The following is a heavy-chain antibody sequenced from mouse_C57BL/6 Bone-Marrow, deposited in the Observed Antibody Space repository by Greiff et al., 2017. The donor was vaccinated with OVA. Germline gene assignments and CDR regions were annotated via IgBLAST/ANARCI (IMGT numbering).Heavy chain of an antibody. J-gene: IGHJ4*01. Sequence: EVQLQESGPGMVKPSQSLSLTCTVTGYSITSGYDWHWIRHFPGNKLEWMGYISYSGSTNYNPSLKSRISITHDTSKNHFFLKLNSVTTEDTATYYCARRKIIYYYGKGFPYYAMDYWGQGTSVTVSS. V-gene: IGHV3-1*01. D-gene: IGHD1-1*01. CDR3: ARRKIIYYYGKGFPYYAMDY. CDR2: ISYSGST. CDR1: GYSITSGYD.